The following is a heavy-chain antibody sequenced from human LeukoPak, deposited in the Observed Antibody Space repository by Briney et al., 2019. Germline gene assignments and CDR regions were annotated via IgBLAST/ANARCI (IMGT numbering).Heavy chain of an antibody. J-gene: IGHJ4*02. CDR3: ARARTNYGSGSY. Sequence: ASVKVSCKASGYTFTSYGITWVRQAPGQGLEWMGWISTYNGNTNLAQKLQGRVTMTTDTSTSTADMELRSLISDDTAVYYCARARTNYGSGSYWGQGTLVTVPS. V-gene: IGHV1-18*01. CDR1: GYTFTSYG. D-gene: IGHD3-10*01. CDR2: ISTYNGNT.